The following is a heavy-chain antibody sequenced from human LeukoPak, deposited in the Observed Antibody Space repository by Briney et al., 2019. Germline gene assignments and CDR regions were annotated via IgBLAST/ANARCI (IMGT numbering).Heavy chain of an antibody. CDR2: IYYSGST. V-gene: IGHV4-59*01. D-gene: IGHD3-10*01. CDR1: GGSISSYY. Sequence: SETLSLTCTVSGGSISSYYWSCIRQPPGKGLEWIGYIYYSGSTNYNPSLKSRVTISVDTSKNQFSLKLSSVTAADTAVYYCARVRTPYGYYGMDVWGQGTTVTVSS. CDR3: ARVRTPYGYYGMDV. J-gene: IGHJ6*02.